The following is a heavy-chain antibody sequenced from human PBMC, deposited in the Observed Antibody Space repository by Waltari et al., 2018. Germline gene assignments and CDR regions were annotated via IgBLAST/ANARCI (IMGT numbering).Heavy chain of an antibody. Sequence: EGQLVESGGGLVLPGGSLRLSCTASPFVIGSYVIEWGRQAPGKGWWWVIFMSGTSMWIDYAVFIKGRLIISRDNSQNTAYIHMNRLSIEVTASYYCAGSFLGTIIGPGLVRWSQRTTVTVSS. V-gene: IGHV3-48*03. J-gene: IGHJ6*02. CDR1: PFVIGSYV. CDR2: MSGTSMWI. D-gene: IGHD3-3*01. CDR3: AGSFLGTIIGPGLVR.